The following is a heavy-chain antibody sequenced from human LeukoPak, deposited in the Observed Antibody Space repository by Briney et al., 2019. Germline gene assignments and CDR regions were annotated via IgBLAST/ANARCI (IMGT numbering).Heavy chain of an antibody. J-gene: IGHJ5*02. CDR2: INHSGSH. V-gene: IGHV4-34*01. D-gene: IGHD5-18*01. CDR1: SGSLRGYY. CDR3: WSRANTPMVRWGWFDP. Sequence: PSETLSLTCALYSGSLRGYYWRWIRHPPGGAGEWFGEINHSGSHNLHTPLKSRIPISVDTPKDQFSPKLGYLNAADTARYYLWSRANTPMVRWGWFDPWGQGTRVTVSS.